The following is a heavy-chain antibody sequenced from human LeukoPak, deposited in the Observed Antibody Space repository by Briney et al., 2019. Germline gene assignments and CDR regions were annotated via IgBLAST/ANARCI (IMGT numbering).Heavy chain of an antibody. J-gene: IGHJ4*02. CDR3: ARGYSGYRYFDY. Sequence: GGSLRLSXAASGFTFSSYAMSWVRQAPGKGLEWVSAISGSGGSTYYADSVKGRFTISRDNSKNTLYLQMNSLRAEDTAVYYCARGYSGYRYFDYWGQGTLVTVSS. V-gene: IGHV3-23*01. CDR2: ISGSGGST. D-gene: IGHD5-12*01. CDR1: GFTFSSYA.